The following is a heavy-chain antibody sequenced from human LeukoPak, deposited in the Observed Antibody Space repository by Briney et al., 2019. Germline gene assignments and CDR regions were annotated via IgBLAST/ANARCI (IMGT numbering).Heavy chain of an antibody. J-gene: IGHJ4*02. D-gene: IGHD1-26*01. CDR1: GFTFSSYW. V-gene: IGHV3-7*01. CDR3: ASNSGSYGGDDY. CDR2: INQDGSET. Sequence: GGSLRLSCAASGFTFSSYWMSWVRQAPGKGLEWVANINQDGSETYYVDSVRGRFTISRDNAKNSLYLQMNSLRAEDTAVYYCASNSGSYGGDDYWGQGTLVTVSS.